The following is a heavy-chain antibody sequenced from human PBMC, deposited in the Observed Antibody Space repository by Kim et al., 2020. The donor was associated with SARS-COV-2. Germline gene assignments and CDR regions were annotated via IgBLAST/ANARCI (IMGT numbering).Heavy chain of an antibody. CDR2: ISSSSSYI. V-gene: IGHV3-21*01. J-gene: IGHJ3*02. D-gene: IGHD3-10*01. CDR1: GFTFSSYS. Sequence: GGSLRLSCAASGFTFSSYSMNWVRQAPGKGLEWVSSISSSSSYIYYADSVKGRFTISRDNAKNSLYLQMNSLRAEDTAVYYCARDFPRITMVRGPDPGAFDIWGQGTMVTVSS. CDR3: ARDFPRITMVRGPDPGAFDI.